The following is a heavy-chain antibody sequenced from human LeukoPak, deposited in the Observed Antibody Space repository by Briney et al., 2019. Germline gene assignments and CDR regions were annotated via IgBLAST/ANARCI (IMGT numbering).Heavy chain of an antibody. CDR3: AREAESYGGSSREYYFDY. D-gene: IGHD4-23*01. Sequence: QPGRSLRLSCAASGFTFSTYTMHWVRQAPGKGLEWVAVISSDGRNENYADSVKGRFTISRDNSKNTLFLQVNSLRAEDTAVYYCAREAESYGGSSREYYFDYWGQGTLVTVSS. CDR2: ISSDGRNE. J-gene: IGHJ4*02. CDR1: GFTFSTYT. V-gene: IGHV3-30*04.